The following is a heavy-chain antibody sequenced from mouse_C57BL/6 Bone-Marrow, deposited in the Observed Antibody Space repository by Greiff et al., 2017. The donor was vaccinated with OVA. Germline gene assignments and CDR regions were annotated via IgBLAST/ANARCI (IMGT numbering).Heavy chain of an antibody. J-gene: IGHJ3*01. CDR3: ARPGDYDGDWFAY. Sequence: VQLVESGAELVKPGASVKMSCKASGYTFTTYPIAWMKQNHGKSLEWIGNFHPYNDDTKYNEKFKGKATLTVEKSSSTVYLELSRLTSDDSAGYDCARPGDYDGDWFAYWGQGTLVTVSA. V-gene: IGHV1-47*01. CDR2: FHPYNDDT. CDR1: GYTFTTYP. D-gene: IGHD2-4*01.